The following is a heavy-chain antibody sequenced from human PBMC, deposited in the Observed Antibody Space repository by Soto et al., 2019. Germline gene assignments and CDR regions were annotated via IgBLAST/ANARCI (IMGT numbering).Heavy chain of an antibody. J-gene: IGHJ4*02. CDR3: ATDQAMAQFDY. Sequence: QVQLVQSGAEVKKPGASVKVSCKASGYTFTSYGISWVRQAPGQGLEWMGWINAYNGNTKYAQKLQGTVTMTTDTATSTAYMDLRSLRSDYTAVYYFATDQAMAQFDYWGQGTLVTVSS. D-gene: IGHD5-18*01. V-gene: IGHV1-18*01. CDR2: INAYNGNT. CDR1: GYTFTSYG.